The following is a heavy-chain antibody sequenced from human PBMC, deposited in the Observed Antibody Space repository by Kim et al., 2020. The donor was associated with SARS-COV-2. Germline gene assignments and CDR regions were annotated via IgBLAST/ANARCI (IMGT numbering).Heavy chain of an antibody. CDR2: IYYSGST. V-gene: IGHV4-61*01. Sequence: SETLSLTCTVSGGSVSSGSYYWSWIRQPPGKGLEWIGYIYYSGSTNYNPSLKSRVTISVDTSKNQFSLKLSCVTAADTAVYYCARGSHYYDSSGYYLDYWGQGTLVTVSS. CDR3: ARGSHYYDSSGYYLDY. D-gene: IGHD3-22*01. J-gene: IGHJ4*02. CDR1: GGSVSSGSYY.